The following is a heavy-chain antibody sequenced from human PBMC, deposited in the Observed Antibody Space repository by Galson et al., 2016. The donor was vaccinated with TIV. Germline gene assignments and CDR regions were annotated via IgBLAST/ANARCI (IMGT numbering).Heavy chain of an antibody. J-gene: IGHJ6*02. D-gene: IGHD1-14*01. CDR1: GFSFINYG. Sequence: SLRLSCAVSGFSFINYGMNWVRQAPGKGLEWVSGIYGSGARSFYADSVKGRFTISRDNSKYTLYLQMNSQRAEDTAVYYCAKVNRDGDYYFYDVDVWGHGTTVIVS. CDR3: AKVNRDGDYYFYDVDV. CDR2: IYGSGARS. V-gene: IGHV3-23*01.